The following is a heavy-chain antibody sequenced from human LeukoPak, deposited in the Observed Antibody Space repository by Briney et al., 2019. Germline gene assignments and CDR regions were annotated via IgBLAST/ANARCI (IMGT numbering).Heavy chain of an antibody. CDR2: LYNAGST. Sequence: GGSLRLSCVASGFIVSNNYMSWVRQAPGKGLEWVSALYNAGSTYYTDSVKGRFTISRDNSKNTLYLQMYSLRAEDTAVYYCASLKGLFDYFDYWGQGILVTVSS. CDR3: ASLKGLFDYFDY. J-gene: IGHJ4*02. CDR1: GFIVSNNY. D-gene: IGHD3-22*01. V-gene: IGHV3-53*01.